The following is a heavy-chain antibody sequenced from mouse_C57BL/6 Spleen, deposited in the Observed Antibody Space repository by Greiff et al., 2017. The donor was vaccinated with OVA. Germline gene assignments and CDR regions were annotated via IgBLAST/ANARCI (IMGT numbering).Heavy chain of an antibody. CDR2: IHPSDSDT. CDR3: TITPIYYDYADY. Sequence: QVQLQQPGAELVKPGASVKVSCKASGYTFTSYWMHWVKQRPGQGLEWIGRIHPSDSDTNYNQKFKGKATLTVDKPSSTAYMQLSSLTSDESAVYYCTITPIYYDYADYWGQGTTLTVSS. CDR1: GYTFTSYW. V-gene: IGHV1-74*01. J-gene: IGHJ2*01. D-gene: IGHD2-4*01.